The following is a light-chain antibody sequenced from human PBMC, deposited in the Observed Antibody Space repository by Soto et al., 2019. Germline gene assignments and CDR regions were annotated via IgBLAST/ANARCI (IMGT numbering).Light chain of an antibody. J-gene: IGLJ1*01. CDR2: DVN. CDR3: SSYAGSNNYV. Sequence: QSALTQPPSASGSPGQSVTISCTGTNSDVGGYNYVSWYQQHPGKAPKLIIYDVNKRPPGVPDRFSGSKSSNTASLTVSGLQAADEADFYCSSYAGSNNYVFGTGTQLTVL. V-gene: IGLV2-8*01. CDR1: NSDVGGYNY.